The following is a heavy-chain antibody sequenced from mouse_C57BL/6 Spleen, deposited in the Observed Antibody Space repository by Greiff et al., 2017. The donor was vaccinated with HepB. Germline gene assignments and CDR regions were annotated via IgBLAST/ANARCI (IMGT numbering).Heavy chain of an antibody. J-gene: IGHJ1*03. Sequence: VQLQQSGAELVRPGASVTLSCKASGYTFTDYEMHWVKQTPVHGLEWIGAIDPETGGTAYNQKFKGKAILTADKSSSTAYMELRSLTSEDSAVYYCTSLYSNYWYFDVWGTGTTVTVSS. CDR2: IDPETGGT. CDR1: GYTFTDYE. V-gene: IGHV1-15*01. CDR3: TSLYSNYWYFDV. D-gene: IGHD2-5*01.